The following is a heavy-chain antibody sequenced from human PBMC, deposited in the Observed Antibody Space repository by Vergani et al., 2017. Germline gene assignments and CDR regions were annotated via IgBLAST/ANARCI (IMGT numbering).Heavy chain of an antibody. CDR1: GYTFTAHY. CDR2: VDPEDGET. J-gene: IGHJ6*02. CDR3: ATPQTVTTGGMEV. Sequence: VQLVQSGAEVKKPGATMKISCKVSGYTFTAHYMHWVKQAPGKGLEWIGLVDPEDGETIYAEKFKCRVTIAADTSTDTAHLELSSLRSEDTAVYYCATPQTVTTGGMEVWGQGTTVIVSS. D-gene: IGHD4-17*01. V-gene: IGHV1-69-2*01.